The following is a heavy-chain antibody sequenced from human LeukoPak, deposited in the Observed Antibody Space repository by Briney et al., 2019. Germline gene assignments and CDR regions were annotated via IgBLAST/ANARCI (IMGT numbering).Heavy chain of an antibody. CDR2: ISYDGSNK. CDR1: GFTFSSYA. Sequence: GGSLRLSCAASGFTFSSYAMHWVRQAPGKGLEWVAVISYDGSNKYYADSVKGRFTISRDNSKNTLYLQMNSLRAEDTAVYYCAKVRNQDGYFDYWGQGTLVTVSS. J-gene: IGHJ4*02. D-gene: IGHD1-14*01. V-gene: IGHV3-30*07. CDR3: AKVRNQDGYFDY.